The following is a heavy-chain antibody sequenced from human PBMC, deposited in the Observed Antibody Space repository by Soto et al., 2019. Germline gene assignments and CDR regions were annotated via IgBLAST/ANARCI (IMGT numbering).Heavy chain of an antibody. CDR2: ISSTGRT. CDR1: GDSVTSGSYY. J-gene: IGHJ6*02. Sequence: SQTLSLTCIVSGDSVTSGSYYWTWLRQPPGTGLEWIGYISSTGRTKYNPSLQSRVTISVDTSKNDFSLNLSSVTAADTAVYFCAREWGLLPYYVMNVWGHGTAVTVSS. V-gene: IGHV4-61*03. D-gene: IGHD7-27*01. CDR3: AREWGLLPYYVMNV.